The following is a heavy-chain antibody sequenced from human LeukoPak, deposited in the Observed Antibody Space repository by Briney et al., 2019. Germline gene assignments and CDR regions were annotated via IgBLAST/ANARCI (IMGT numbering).Heavy chain of an antibody. D-gene: IGHD2-2*01. Sequence: GGSLRLSCAASGFTFSSYWMHWVRHAPGKGLVWVSRINSDGSSTSYADSVKGRFTISRDNAKNTLYLQMNSLRAEDTAVYYCARVMGYCSSTSCPPGDYWGQGTLVTVSS. CDR1: GFTFSSYW. CDR3: ARVMGYCSSTSCPPGDY. CDR2: INSDGSST. V-gene: IGHV3-74*01. J-gene: IGHJ4*02.